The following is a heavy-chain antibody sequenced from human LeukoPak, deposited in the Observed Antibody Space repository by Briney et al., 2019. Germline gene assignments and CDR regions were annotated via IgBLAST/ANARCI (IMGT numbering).Heavy chain of an antibody. CDR3: ARDRTISIVGAPPGC. J-gene: IGHJ4*02. V-gene: IGHV3-21*01. CDR2: ISSSSSYI. CDR1: GFTFSSYN. D-gene: IGHD1-26*01. Sequence: GGSLRLSCAASGFTFSSYNMNWVRQAPGKGLEWVSSISSSSSYIYYADSVKGRFTTSRDNAKNSLYLQMNSLRAEDTAVYYCARDRTISIVGAPPGCWGQGTLVTVSS.